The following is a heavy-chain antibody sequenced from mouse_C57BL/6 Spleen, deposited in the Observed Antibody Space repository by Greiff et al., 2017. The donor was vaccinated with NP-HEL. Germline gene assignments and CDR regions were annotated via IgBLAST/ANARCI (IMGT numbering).Heavy chain of an antibody. CDR1: GYTFTSYG. Sequence: VQLQQSGAELARPGASVKLSCKASGYTFTSYGISWVKQRTGQGLEWIGEIYPRSGNTYYNEKFKGKATLTADKSSSTSYMETRSLTSVASAVYFCARSREWLRLNWYFDVWGTGTTVTVSS. V-gene: IGHV1-81*01. D-gene: IGHD2-2*01. J-gene: IGHJ1*03. CDR2: IYPRSGNT. CDR3: ARSREWLRLNWYFDV.